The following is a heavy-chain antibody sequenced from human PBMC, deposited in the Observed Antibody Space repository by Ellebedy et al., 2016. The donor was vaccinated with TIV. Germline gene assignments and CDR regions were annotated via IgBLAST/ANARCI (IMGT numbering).Heavy chain of an antibody. D-gene: IGHD3-10*01. CDR1: GFAFSIYE. CDR2: ISSSVSNI. Sequence: LSLTCAASGFAFSIYEMNWVRQAPGKGLEWVSYISSSVSNIYYADSVKGRFTISRDNAKNSLYLQMNSLRAEDTAVYYCARDYGSGTFYKGWFDPWGQGTLVTVSS. CDR3: ARDYGSGTFYKGWFDP. V-gene: IGHV3-48*03. J-gene: IGHJ5*02.